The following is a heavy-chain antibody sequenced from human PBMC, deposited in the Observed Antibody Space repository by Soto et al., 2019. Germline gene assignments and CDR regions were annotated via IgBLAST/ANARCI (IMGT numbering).Heavy chain of an antibody. D-gene: IGHD2-2*01. Sequence: SVKVSCKASGYTFTSYGISWVRQAPGQGLEWMGWISAYNGNTNYAQKLQGRVTMTTDTSTSTAYMELRSLRSDDTAVYYCARNGLSYCSSTSCYFDYWGQGTLVTVSS. V-gene: IGHV1-18*01. CDR2: ISAYNGNT. CDR3: ARNGLSYCSSTSCYFDY. CDR1: GYTFTSYG. J-gene: IGHJ4*02.